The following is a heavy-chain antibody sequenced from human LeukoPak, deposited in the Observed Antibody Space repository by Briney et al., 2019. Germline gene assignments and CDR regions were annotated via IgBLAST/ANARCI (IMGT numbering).Heavy chain of an antibody. D-gene: IGHD3-22*01. CDR3: ARDLRYYDSSGYLVWYFDL. Sequence: NTSETLSLTCTVSGGSISSYYWSWIRQPPGKGLEWIGYIYYSGSTNYNPSLKSRVTTSVDTSKNQFSLKLSSVTAADTAVYYCARDLRYYDSSGYLVWYFDLWGRGTLVTVSS. CDR1: GGSISSYY. J-gene: IGHJ2*01. V-gene: IGHV4-59*01. CDR2: IYYSGST.